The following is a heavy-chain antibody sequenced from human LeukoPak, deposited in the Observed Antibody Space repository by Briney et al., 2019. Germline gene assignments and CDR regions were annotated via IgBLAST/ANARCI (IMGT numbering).Heavy chain of an antibody. CDR2: ISSNGGST. J-gene: IGHJ4*02. CDR1: GFTFSSYA. D-gene: IGHD6-13*01. CDR3: ARAAAGRLDY. V-gene: IGHV3-64*01. Sequence: GGSLRLSCAASGFTFSSYAMHWVRQAPGKGLEYVSAISSNGGSTYYANSVKGRFTISRDKSKNTLYLQMGSLRAEDMAVYYCARAAAGRLDYWGQGTLVTVSS.